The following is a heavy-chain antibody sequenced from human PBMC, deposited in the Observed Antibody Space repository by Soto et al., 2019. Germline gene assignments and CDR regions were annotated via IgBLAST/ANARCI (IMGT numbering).Heavy chain of an antibody. CDR3: AREGGADGDYESAWFDP. CDR2: ISAYNGNA. CDR1: GYTFTSYG. J-gene: IGHJ5*02. D-gene: IGHD4-17*01. Sequence: GASVKVSCKASGYTFTSYGISWVRQAPGQGLEWMGWISAYNGNANYAQKLQGRVTMTTDTSTSTAYMELRSLRSDDTAVYYCAREGGADGDYESAWFDPWGQGTLVTVSS. V-gene: IGHV1-18*01.